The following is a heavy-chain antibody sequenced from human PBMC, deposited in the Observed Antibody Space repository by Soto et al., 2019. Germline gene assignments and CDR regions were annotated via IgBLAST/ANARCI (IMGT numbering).Heavy chain of an antibody. J-gene: IGHJ6*02. CDR1: GFTFSVYA. Sequence: EVQLLESGGGFVQPGGSLRLSCAATGFTFSVYAMTWVRQAPGKXLEWVSAVTANGGSTYSADSVKGRFTISRDNSKNTLFLQMNSLRAEDTAVYYCASLGVGDWANXYYYYGMDVWGQGTTVTVSS. CDR2: VTANGGST. D-gene: IGHD2-21*02. CDR3: ASLGVGDWANXYYYYGMDV. V-gene: IGHV3-23*01.